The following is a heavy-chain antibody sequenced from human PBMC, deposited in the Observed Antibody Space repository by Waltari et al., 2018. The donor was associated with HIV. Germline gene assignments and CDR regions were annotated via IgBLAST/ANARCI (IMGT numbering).Heavy chain of an antibody. V-gene: IGHV4-34*01. CDR2: INHSGST. CDR3: ARDGARGRSGYYYYYYYGMDV. J-gene: IGHJ6*02. Sequence: QVQLQQWGAGLLKPSETLSLTCAVYGGSFSGYYWSWIRQRPGKGLEWIGEINHSGSTNYNPSLKSRVTISVDTSKNQFSLKLSSVTAADTAVYYCARDGARGRSGYYYYYYYGMDVWGQGTTVTVSS. CDR1: GGSFSGYY. D-gene: IGHD3-3*01.